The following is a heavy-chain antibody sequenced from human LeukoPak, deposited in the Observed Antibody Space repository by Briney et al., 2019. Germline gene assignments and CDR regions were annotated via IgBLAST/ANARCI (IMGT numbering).Heavy chain of an antibody. J-gene: IGHJ4*02. D-gene: IGHD5/OR15-5a*01. CDR3: ATGSRFDY. V-gene: IGHV3-53*04. CDR1: GFTVSGDY. Sequence: PGGSLRLSCAASGFTVSGDYMSWVRQAPGKGLEWVSVIYSGGSIYYADSVKRRFTISRHNSKNTLYLQMNSLRPEDTAVYYCATGSRFDYRGQGTPGTVSS. CDR2: IYSGGSI.